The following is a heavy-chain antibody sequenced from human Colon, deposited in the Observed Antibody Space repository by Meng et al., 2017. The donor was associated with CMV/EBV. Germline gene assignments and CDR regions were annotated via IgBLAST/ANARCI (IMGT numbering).Heavy chain of an antibody. V-gene: IGHV3-11*01. J-gene: IGHJ6*02. D-gene: IGHD6-13*01. CDR3: ARASFSAAGTGYYYYGMDV. Sequence: SCAASGFTFSDYYMSWIRQAPGKGLEWVSYISSSGSTIYYADSVKGRFTISRDNAKNSLYLQMNSLRAEDTAVYYCARASFSAAGTGYYYYGMDVWGQGTTVTVSS. CDR2: ISSSGSTI. CDR1: GFTFSDYY.